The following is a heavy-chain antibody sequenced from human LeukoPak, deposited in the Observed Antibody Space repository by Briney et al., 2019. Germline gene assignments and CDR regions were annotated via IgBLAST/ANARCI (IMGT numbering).Heavy chain of an antibody. CDR3: ARRVYCGGDCSSYFYY. J-gene: IGHJ4*02. D-gene: IGHD2-21*02. V-gene: IGHV4-4*09. CDR2: IYASGSH. CDR1: GGFISNYH. Sequence: SETLSLTCTVSGGFISNYHWSWIRQPPGKGLEWIGYIYASGSHKYNPSLKSRVTISVDTSKNQFSLRLSSVTAADTAVYFCARRVYCGGDCSSYFYYGGQGTLVTVSS.